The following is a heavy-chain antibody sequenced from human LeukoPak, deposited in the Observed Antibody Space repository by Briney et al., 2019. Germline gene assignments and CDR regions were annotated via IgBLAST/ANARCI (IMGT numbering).Heavy chain of an antibody. V-gene: IGHV4-39*01. J-gene: IGHJ4*02. CDR1: GGSISSSSYY. Sequence: SETLSLTCTVSGGSISSSSYYWGWIRQPPGKGLEWIGSIYYSGSTYYNPSLKSRVTISVDTSKNQFSLKLSSVTAADTAVYYCARRPTYYDSSGYSYYFDYWGQGTLVTVSS. CDR3: ARRPTYYDSSGYSYYFDY. CDR2: IYYSGST. D-gene: IGHD3-22*01.